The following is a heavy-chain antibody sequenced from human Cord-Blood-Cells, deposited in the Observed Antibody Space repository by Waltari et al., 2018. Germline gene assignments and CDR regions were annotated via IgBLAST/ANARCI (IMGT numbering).Heavy chain of an antibody. CDR2: IWYDGSNK. D-gene: IGHD6-6*01. J-gene: IGHJ4*02. V-gene: IGHV3-33*01. CDR3: ARSSSYYFDY. CDR1: GFTFSSYG. Sequence: QVQLVESGGGVVQPGRSLRLSCAASGFTFSSYGMHWVRQAPGKGLEWVAVIWYDGSNKYYAYSVKGRFTISRDNSKNTLYLQMNSLRAEDTAVYYCARSSSYYFDYWGQGTLVTVSS.